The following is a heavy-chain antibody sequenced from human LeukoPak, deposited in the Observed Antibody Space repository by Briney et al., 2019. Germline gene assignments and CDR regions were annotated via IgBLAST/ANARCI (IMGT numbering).Heavy chain of an antibody. CDR1: GFTFNNYA. Sequence: GGSLRLSCAASGFTFNNYAMSWVRQAPGKGLEWVSAISSSGGRTYYADSVKGRFTISRDNSKNTLYLQVNSLRAEDTAVYYCAKETTFYGDLDYWGRGTLVTVSS. D-gene: IGHD4-17*01. CDR3: AKETTFYGDLDY. J-gene: IGHJ4*02. V-gene: IGHV3-23*01. CDR2: ISSSGGRT.